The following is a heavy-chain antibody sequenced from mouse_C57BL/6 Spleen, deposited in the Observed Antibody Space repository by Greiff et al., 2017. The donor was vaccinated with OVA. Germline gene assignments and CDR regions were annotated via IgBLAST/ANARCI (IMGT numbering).Heavy chain of an antibody. D-gene: IGHD1-1*01. CDR3: VIAYYSGSSDAMDY. J-gene: IGHJ4*01. CDR1: GFTFNTYA. Sequence: EVQLVESGGGLVQPKGSLKLSCAASGFTFNTYAMHWVRQAPGKGLEWVARIRSKSSNYATYYADSVKDRFTISRDDSQSMLYLQMNNLRTEGTAMYYCVIAYYSGSSDAMDYWGQGTSVTVSS. CDR2: IRSKSSNYAT. V-gene: IGHV10-3*01.